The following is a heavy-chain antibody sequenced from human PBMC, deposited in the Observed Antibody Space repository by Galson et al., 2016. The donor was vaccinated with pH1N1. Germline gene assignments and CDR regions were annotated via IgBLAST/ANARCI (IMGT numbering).Heavy chain of an antibody. Sequence: SGKVSCKASGYTLTNYAMNWVRQAPGQGLEYIGFINTNTGNPTYAQGFTGRFVFSLDASVNTVYLQISSLKAEDTAVYYCARGVRGVELMVQWGQGTLVTVSS. CDR2: INTNTGNP. D-gene: IGHD3-10*01. V-gene: IGHV7-4-1*02. CDR1: GYTLTNYA. J-gene: IGHJ4*02. CDR3: ARGVRGVELMVQ.